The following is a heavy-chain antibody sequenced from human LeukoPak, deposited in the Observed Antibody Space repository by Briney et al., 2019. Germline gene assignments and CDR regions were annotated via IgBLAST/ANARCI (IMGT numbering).Heavy chain of an antibody. CDR1: GFTFNSHW. V-gene: IGHV3-74*01. CDR2: INSDGSRT. D-gene: IGHD3-16*01. J-gene: IGHJ3*02. Sequence: GGSLSLSCAASGFTFNSHWKHRVPQAPGKGLVWVSRINSDGSRTSYANSVKSRFNISRDNAKNTLYVQMNSLRAEDTAVYYCASGGGLHAFDIWGQGTMVTVSS. CDR3: ASGGGLHAFDI.